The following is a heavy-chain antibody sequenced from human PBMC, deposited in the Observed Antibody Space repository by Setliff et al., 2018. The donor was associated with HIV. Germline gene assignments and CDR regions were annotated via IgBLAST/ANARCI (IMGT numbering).Heavy chain of an antibody. Sequence: ASETLSLTCAVYGESLSNYYWTWIRQSAGKGLEWIGHINTSGSTNYNPSLKSRVTISVDTSKNQFSLKLRSVTAADTAVYYCARDLRGTQSSDYWGQGTLVTVSS. J-gene: IGHJ4*02. CDR1: GESLSNYY. CDR3: ARDLRGTQSSDY. D-gene: IGHD1-1*01. CDR2: INTSGST. V-gene: IGHV4-4*07.